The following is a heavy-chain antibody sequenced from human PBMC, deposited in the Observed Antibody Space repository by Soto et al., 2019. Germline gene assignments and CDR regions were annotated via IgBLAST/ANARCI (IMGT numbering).Heavy chain of an antibody. CDR1: GFSLSTSGVG. CDR3: AHKRCGTTSCYRGWFDP. J-gene: IGHJ5*02. D-gene: IGHD2-2*01. CDR2: IYWNDDK. Sequence: SGPTLLNPTQTLTLTCTFSGFSLSTSGVGVGCIRQPPGKALEWLELIYWNDDKRYSPSPKSRLTITKDTSNNQAVLTMTSMDPVDTATYYCAHKRCGTTSCYRGWFDPWGQGTLVTVSS. V-gene: IGHV2-5*01.